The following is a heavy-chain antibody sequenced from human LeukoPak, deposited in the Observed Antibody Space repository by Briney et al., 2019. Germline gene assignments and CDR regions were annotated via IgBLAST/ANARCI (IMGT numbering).Heavy chain of an antibody. J-gene: IGHJ4*02. CDR3: TRDQMNY. CDR1: GFTFSTYA. D-gene: IGHD5-24*01. V-gene: IGHV3-53*01. CDR2: IFSNGDT. Sequence: AGGSLRLSCAASGFTFSTYAITWVRQAPGKGLEWVSLIFSNGDTHYADSVKGRFTISRDTSKNTVSLQMNSLRVEDTAMYYCTRDQMNYWGQGTLVTVSS.